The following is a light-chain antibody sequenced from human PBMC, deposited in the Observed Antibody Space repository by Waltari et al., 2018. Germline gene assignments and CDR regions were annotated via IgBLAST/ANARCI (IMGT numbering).Light chain of an antibody. CDR1: QTVDTY. V-gene: IGKV3-11*01. J-gene: IGKJ4*01. CDR2: DTS. Sequence: EIVLPQSPATLSLSPGERATHSCRASQTVDTYFAWYQQRPGQAPRLLIYDTSNRATDIPDRFSGSGSETDFTLTFSSREPEDVAVYCCQQRRRWPLTFGGGSKVEI. CDR3: QQRRRWPLT.